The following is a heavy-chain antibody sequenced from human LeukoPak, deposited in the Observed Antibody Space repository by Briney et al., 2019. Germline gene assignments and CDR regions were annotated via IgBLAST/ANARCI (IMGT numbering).Heavy chain of an antibody. D-gene: IGHD5-18*01. Sequence: PGGSLRLSCAASGFTFSSYAMSWVRQAPGKGLEWVSAISGSGGSTYYADSVKGRFTISRDNSKNTLYLQMNSLRAEDTAVYYCAKALDTTMVLRPYFDYWGQGTLVTVSS. J-gene: IGHJ4*02. CDR1: GFTFSSYA. V-gene: IGHV3-23*01. CDR3: AKALDTTMVLRPYFDY. CDR2: ISGSGGST.